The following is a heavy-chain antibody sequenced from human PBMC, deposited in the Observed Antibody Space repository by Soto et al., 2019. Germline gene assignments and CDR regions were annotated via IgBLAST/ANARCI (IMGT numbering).Heavy chain of an antibody. CDR2: INHSGST. J-gene: IGHJ6*02. CDR3: ARGATTVEHYYYYGIDV. CDR1: GGSFSGYY. D-gene: IGHD4-17*01. V-gene: IGHV4-34*01. Sequence: QVQLQQWGAGLLKPSETLSLTCTVYGGSFSGYYWSWIRQPPGKGLDWIGEINHSGSTTYNPSLKSRVTISVDTSNNQVSLKLSSVTAADTAVYYCARGATTVEHYYYYGIDVWGQGTTVTVSS.